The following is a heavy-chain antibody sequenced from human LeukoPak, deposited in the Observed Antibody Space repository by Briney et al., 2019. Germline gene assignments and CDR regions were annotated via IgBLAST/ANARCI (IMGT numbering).Heavy chain of an antibody. CDR1: GGSISSGGYS. Sequence: SETLSLTCAVSGGSISSGGYSWSWIRQPPGKGLEWIGYIYHSGSTYYNPSLKSRVTISVDRSKNQFSLKLSSVTAADTAVYYCARSTPSNWVPVDYFDYWGQGTLVTVSS. V-gene: IGHV4-30-2*01. CDR3: ARSTPSNWVPVDYFDY. D-gene: IGHD7-27*01. J-gene: IGHJ4*02. CDR2: IYHSGST.